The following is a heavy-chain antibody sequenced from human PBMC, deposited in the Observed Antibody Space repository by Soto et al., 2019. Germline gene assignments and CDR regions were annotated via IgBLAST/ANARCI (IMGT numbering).Heavy chain of an antibody. J-gene: IGHJ5*02. CDR2: IYYSGTT. Sequence: SETLSLTCTVSSASISSSSYTWGWIRQPPGKGLEWIGSIYYSGTTYYNPSLKSRVIVSVDTSKNQFSLRLSSVTAADTAVYYCARAYYDTSGYSLDPWGQGTLVTVSS. D-gene: IGHD3-22*01. CDR3: ARAYYDTSGYSLDP. CDR1: SASISSSSYT. V-gene: IGHV4-39*07.